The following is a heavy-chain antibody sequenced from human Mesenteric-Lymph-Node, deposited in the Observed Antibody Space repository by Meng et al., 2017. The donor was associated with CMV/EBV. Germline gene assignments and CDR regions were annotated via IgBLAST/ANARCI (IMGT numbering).Heavy chain of an antibody. V-gene: IGHV3-23*01. CDR2: ISDSGGST. Sequence: GESLKISCAASGFTFSKNDMSWVRQAPGKGLEWVSAISDSGGSTYSADSVKGRFTISRDNSKNTLYLQMNSLRAEDTAVYYCAKEGYCSSTSCYAFFDYWGQGTLVTVS. J-gene: IGHJ4*02. D-gene: IGHD2-2*01. CDR3: AKEGYCSSTSCYAFFDY. CDR1: GFTFSKND.